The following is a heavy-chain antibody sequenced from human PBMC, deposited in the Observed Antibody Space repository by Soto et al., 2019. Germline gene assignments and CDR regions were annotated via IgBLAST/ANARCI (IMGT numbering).Heavy chain of an antibody. CDR2: IYWNDDK. D-gene: IGHD1-26*01. CDR1: GFSLSTSGVG. CDR3: ARRGGWPLFFDY. V-gene: IGHV2-5*01. J-gene: IGHJ4*02. Sequence: QITLKESGPPLVKPTQTLTLTCTFSGFSLSTSGVGVGWIRQPPGKALEWLALIYWNDDKRYSPSLKSRLTITKDTSKNQVVLTMTNMDPVDTATYYCARRGGWPLFFDYWGQGTLVTVSS.